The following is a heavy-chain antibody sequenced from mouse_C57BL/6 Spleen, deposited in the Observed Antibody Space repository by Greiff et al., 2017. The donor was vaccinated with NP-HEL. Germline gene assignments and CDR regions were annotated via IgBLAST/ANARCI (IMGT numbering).Heavy chain of an antibody. CDR3: ARGLRRGYFEG. J-gene: IGHJ1*03. CDR1: GYTFTSYW. D-gene: IGHD3-1*01. Sequence: QVQLQQPGAELVRPGTSVKLSCKASGYTFTSYWMHWVKQRPGQGLEWIGVIDPSDSYTNYNQKFKGKATLTVDTSSSTAYMQLSSLTSEDSAVYYCARGLRRGYFEGWGTGTTVTVSS. CDR2: IDPSDSYT. V-gene: IGHV1-59*01.